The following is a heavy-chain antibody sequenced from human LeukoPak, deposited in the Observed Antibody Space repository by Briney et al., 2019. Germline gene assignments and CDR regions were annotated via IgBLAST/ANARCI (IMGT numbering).Heavy chain of an antibody. CDR2: INWNAGST. CDR3: ARAQTYGDYRLLIDF. CDR1: GFTFCDYG. D-gene: IGHD4-17*01. Sequence: GGSLRLSCAASGFTFCDYGMSWVRQAPGKGLEWVSGINWNAGSTGYGDSVKGRFTISRDNVKNFLYLQMNSLRAEDTALYYCARAQTYGDYRLLIDFGGQGTLVTVAS. J-gene: IGHJ4*02. V-gene: IGHV3-20*04.